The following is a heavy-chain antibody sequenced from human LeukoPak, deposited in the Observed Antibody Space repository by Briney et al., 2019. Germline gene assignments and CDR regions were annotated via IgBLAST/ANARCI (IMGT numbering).Heavy chain of an antibody. J-gene: IGHJ4*02. CDR1: GFTFDEFA. V-gene: IGHV3-43D*03. CDR2: ISWDGGST. CDR3: AKDALPIVGATRGLDY. D-gene: IGHD1-26*01. Sequence: GGSLRLSCAASGFTFDEFAVHWVRPAPGKGLEWVSLISWDGGSTYYADSLKGGFTLARDNSRNSLYLQMSSLTPEDTALYYCAKDALPIVGATRGLDYWGQGTLVTVSS.